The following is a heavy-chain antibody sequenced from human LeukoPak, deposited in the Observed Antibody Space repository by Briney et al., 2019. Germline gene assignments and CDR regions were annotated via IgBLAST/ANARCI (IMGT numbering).Heavy chain of an antibody. CDR2: MDPSSGDT. Sequence: ASVKVSCKASGYTFTNYHINWVRQATGQGLEWMGWMDPSSGDTGYAQTFQDRVTMTRDTSISTAYMELSSLRSEDTALYYCARGVGAVGDYWGQGSLVIVSS. CDR3: ARGVGAVGDY. CDR1: GYTFTNYH. D-gene: IGHD6-19*01. V-gene: IGHV1-8*01. J-gene: IGHJ4*02.